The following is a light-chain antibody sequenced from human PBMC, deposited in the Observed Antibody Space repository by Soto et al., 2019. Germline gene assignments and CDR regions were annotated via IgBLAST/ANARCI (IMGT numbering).Light chain of an antibody. J-gene: IGKJ4*01. CDR2: KAS. V-gene: IGKV1-5*03. CDR1: QSISSW. Sequence: DIQMNQSPSTLSASVGDRVTITSPASQSISSWLAWYQQKPGKAPKLLIYKASSLESGVPSRFSGNGSGTEFALTISSLQPDDFATYYCQQYNSYPLTFGGGTKVEIK. CDR3: QQYNSYPLT.